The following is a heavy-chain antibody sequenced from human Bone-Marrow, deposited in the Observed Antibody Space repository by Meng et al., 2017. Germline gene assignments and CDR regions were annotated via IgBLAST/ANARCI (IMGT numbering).Heavy chain of an antibody. V-gene: IGHV3-20*04. CDR1: GFIFDDFG. CDR3: SRAPLSSSWTWYYYDGMDV. J-gene: IGHJ6*02. Sequence: GESLKISCAASGFIFDDFGMSWVRQAPGKGLEWVSGIDSDGGSARYGDSVKGRFTNTRDYAKTSLYLQMNSLRAEDTADYCCSRAPLSSSWTWYYYDGMDVWGQGTTVTVSS. D-gene: IGHD6-13*01. CDR2: IDSDGGSA.